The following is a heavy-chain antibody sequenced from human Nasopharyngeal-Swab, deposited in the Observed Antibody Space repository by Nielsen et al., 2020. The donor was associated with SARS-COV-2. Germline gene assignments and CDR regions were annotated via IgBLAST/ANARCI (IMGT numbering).Heavy chain of an antibody. CDR3: ARGADHGSDFSFDY. CDR2: ISSSGMVI. Sequence: GESLKISCAASGFTFSDYYMSWIRQAPGKGLEWISYISSSGMVIYYADSVKGRFTISRDYAKRSLYLQMNSLRAEDTAIYYCARGADHGSDFSFDYWGQGSLVTVSS. V-gene: IGHV3-11*04. D-gene: IGHD3-3*01. J-gene: IGHJ4*02. CDR1: GFTFSDYY.